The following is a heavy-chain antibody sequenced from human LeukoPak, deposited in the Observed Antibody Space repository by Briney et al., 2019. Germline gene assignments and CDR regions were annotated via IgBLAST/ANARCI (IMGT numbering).Heavy chain of an antibody. J-gene: IGHJ5*02. Sequence: SETLSLTCTVSGGSISRSSYYWGWIRQPPGKGLEWIGSTYYGGSTYYSPSLESRVTISVDTSKTHFSLRLSSVTAADTAMYYCARHQWLESNWFDPWGQGTLVTVSS. V-gene: IGHV4-39*01. CDR2: TYYGGST. CDR1: GGSISRSSYY. CDR3: ARHQWLESNWFDP. D-gene: IGHD6-19*01.